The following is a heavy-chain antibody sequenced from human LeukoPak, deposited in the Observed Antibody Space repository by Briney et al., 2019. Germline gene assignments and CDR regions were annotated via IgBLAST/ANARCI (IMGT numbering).Heavy chain of an antibody. Sequence: GGSLRLSCAASGFTFSSYSMNWVRQAPGKGLEWVSSISSSSSYIYYADSVKGRFTISRDNAKNSLYLQMNSLRAEDTAVYYCARITMVRGGKGLDYWGQGTLVTVSS. CDR3: ARITMVRGGKGLDY. CDR2: ISSSSSYI. D-gene: IGHD3-10*01. J-gene: IGHJ4*02. V-gene: IGHV3-21*01. CDR1: GFTFSSYS.